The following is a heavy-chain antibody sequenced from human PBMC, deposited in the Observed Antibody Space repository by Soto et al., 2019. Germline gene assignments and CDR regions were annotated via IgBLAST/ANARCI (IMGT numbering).Heavy chain of an antibody. Sequence: QVQLQESGPGLVKPSETLSLTCSVSGGSISSYYWCWIRQPPGKGLEWIGHIYYSGGTSYNPSLKSRITISVDTSKNQFSLKLSSVTAADMAVYYCARDSAAGTGDYDHWGQGILVTVSS. CDR3: ARDSAAGTGDYDH. CDR2: IYYSGGT. CDR1: GGSISSYY. V-gene: IGHV4-59*01. D-gene: IGHD6-13*01. J-gene: IGHJ4*02.